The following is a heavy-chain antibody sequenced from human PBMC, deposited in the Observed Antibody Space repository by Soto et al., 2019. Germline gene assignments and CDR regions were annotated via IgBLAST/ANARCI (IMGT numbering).Heavy chain of an antibody. J-gene: IGHJ3*02. D-gene: IGHD6-13*01. CDR2: IWYDGSIK. CDR3: ARDRGAHRAAAGNPFDI. CDR1: GFTFSSYG. Sequence: QVQLVESGGGVVQPGRSLRLSCGASGFTFSSYGMHWVRQAPGKGLEWVAVIWYDGSIKYYPDSVKGRFTISRDISNNTLFLQMSSLRDEDTAVYYCARDRGAHRAAAGNPFDIWGQGTMVTVSS. V-gene: IGHV3-33*01.